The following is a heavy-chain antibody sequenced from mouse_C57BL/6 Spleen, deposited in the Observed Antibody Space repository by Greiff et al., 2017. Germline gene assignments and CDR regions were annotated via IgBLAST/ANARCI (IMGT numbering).Heavy chain of an antibody. CDR3: ARELVFDY. CDR2: ISAGGSYT. CDR1: GFTFSSYA. V-gene: IGHV5-4*01. D-gene: IGHD2-2*01. J-gene: IGHJ2*01. Sequence: EVKLVESGGGLVKPGGSLKLSCAASGFTFSSYAMSWVRQTPEKRLEWVATISAGGSYTYYPDNVKGRFTISRDNAKNNLYLQMSHLKSEDTARYYCARELVFDYWGQGTTLTVSS.